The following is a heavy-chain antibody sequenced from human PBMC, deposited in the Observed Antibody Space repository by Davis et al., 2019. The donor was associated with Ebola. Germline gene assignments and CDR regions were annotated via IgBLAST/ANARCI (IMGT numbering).Heavy chain of an antibody. D-gene: IGHD1-14*01. CDR2: ISYDVSNK. J-gene: IGHJ4*02. CDR3: ARDIGPRNRPYYFDY. Sequence: PGGSLRLSCAASGFTFSSYAMHWVRQAPGKGLEWVAVISYDVSNKFYADSVKGRFAISRDNAKNTLYLQMNSLIPEDTAVYYCARDIGPRNRPYYFDYWGQGTLLTVSS. V-gene: IGHV3-30*09. CDR1: GFTFSSYA.